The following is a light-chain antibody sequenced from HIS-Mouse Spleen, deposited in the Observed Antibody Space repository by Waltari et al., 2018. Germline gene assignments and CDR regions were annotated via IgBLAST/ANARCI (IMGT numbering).Light chain of an antibody. Sequence: SYVLTQPPSLSVAPGKTARITCGGNNIGSKSVHWYQQKPGQAPGLVVYDDSDRPSGIPGRFSGSNTGNTAALTISRGEAGDEADYYCQVWDSSSDHVVFGGGTKLTVL. CDR3: QVWDSSSDHVV. V-gene: IGLV3-21*03. CDR1: NIGSKS. J-gene: IGLJ2*01. CDR2: DDS.